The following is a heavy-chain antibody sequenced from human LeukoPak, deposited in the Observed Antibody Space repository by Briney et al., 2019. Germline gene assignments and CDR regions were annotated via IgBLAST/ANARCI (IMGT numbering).Heavy chain of an antibody. V-gene: IGHV3-74*01. CDR1: EFAFRYHW. J-gene: IGHJ4*02. CDR2: INPDGSNT. Sequence: GSLRLSCAASEFAFRYHWMHWVRQAPGKGLVWVSRINPDGSNTVYAESMKGRFTISRDNAKNTLYLQMVSLRAEDTAVYYCARDRDWNSLDYWGQGTLVTVSS. CDR3: ARDRDWNSLDY. D-gene: IGHD1-1*01.